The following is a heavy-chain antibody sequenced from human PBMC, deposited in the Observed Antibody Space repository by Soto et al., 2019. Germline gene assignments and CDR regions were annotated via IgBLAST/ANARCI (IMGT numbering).Heavy chain of an antibody. CDR3: ARSRNGAVPDSINF. Sequence: QPGGSLRLSCAASGFTFSRYAMHWVRQAPGEGLEWVAVISRDGSSKYYGDSVKGRFTVSRDNSNNTLYLSMTSLRPDDTAVFYCARSRNGAVPDSINFWGQGTMVTVYS. D-gene: IGHD2-8*01. CDR2: ISRDGSSK. V-gene: IGHV3-30-3*01. CDR1: GFTFSRYA. J-gene: IGHJ4*02.